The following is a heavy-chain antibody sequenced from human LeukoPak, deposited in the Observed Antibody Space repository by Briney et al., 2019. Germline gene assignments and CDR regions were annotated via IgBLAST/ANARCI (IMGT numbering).Heavy chain of an antibody. CDR3: AKGNSGYYYDY. J-gene: IGHJ4*02. V-gene: IGHV3-23*01. CDR2: IRDNGATT. D-gene: IGHD3-22*01. Sequence: PGASLRLSCAASGFTFSSYSMSWVRQAPGKGLEWVSSIRDNGATTYHADSVKGRSTISRDNSKNTAYLQMNSLRAEDTAVYFCAKGNSGYYYDYWGQGTLVTVSS. CDR1: GFTFSSYS.